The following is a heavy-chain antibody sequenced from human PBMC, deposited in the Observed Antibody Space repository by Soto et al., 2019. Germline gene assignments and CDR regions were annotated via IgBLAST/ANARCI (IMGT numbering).Heavy chain of an antibody. CDR2: ISGSGGST. Sequence: EVQLLESGGGLVQPGGSLRLSCAASGFTFSSYAMSWVRQAPGKGLERVSAISGSGGSTHYADSVKGCFTISRDNSKNTLYLQMNSLRAEDTAVYYCAKELYYDDLDDYWGQGTLVTVSS. CDR3: AKELYYDDLDDY. V-gene: IGHV3-23*01. CDR1: GFTFSSYA. D-gene: IGHD4-17*01. J-gene: IGHJ4*02.